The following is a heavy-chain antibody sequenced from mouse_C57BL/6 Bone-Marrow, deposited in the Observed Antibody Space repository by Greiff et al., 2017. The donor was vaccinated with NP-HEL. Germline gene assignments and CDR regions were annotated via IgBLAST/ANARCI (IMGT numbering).Heavy chain of an antibody. CDR2: IDPENGDT. Sequence: VQLQQSGAELVRPGASVKLSCTASGFNIKDDYMHWVKQRPEQGLEWIGWIDPENGDTEYASKFQGKATITAATSSNTAYLQLSSLTSEDTAVYYCTTPIYDGYLYYFDYWGQGTTLTVSS. D-gene: IGHD2-3*01. CDR1: GFNIKDDY. CDR3: TTPIYDGYLYYFDY. J-gene: IGHJ2*01. V-gene: IGHV14-4*01.